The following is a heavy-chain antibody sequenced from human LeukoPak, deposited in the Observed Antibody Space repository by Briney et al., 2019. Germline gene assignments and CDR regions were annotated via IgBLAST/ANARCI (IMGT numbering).Heavy chain of an antibody. J-gene: IGHJ4*02. V-gene: IGHV3-11*04. CDR3: ARELGTTHFDY. CDR2: ISSRSSII. D-gene: IGHD2/OR15-2a*01. CDR1: GFTFSDYY. Sequence: GGSLRLSCAASGFTFSDYYMSWIRQAPGKGLEWVSYISSRSSIIFQADSVKGRFTISRDNAKNSVYLQMNSLRAEDTAVYYCARELGTTHFDYWGQGTLVTVSS.